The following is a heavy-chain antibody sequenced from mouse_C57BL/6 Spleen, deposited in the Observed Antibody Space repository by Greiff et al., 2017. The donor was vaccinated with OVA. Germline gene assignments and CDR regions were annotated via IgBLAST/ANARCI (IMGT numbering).Heavy chain of an antibody. CDR3: ARPGYYSGAWFAY. CDR1: GFTFSDYG. V-gene: IGHV5-17*01. J-gene: IGHJ3*01. CDR2: ISSGSSTI. D-gene: IGHD1-1*01. Sequence: EVQGVESGGGLVKPGGSLKLSCAASGFTFSDYGMHWVRQAPEKGLEWVAYISSGSSTIYYADTVKGRFTFSRDNAKNTLFLQMTSLRSEDTAMYYCARPGYYSGAWFAYWGQGTLVTVSA.